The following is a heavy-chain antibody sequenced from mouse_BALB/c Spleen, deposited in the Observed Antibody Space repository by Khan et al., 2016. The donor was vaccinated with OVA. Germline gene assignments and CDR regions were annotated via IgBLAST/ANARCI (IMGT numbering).Heavy chain of an antibody. J-gene: IGHJ2*01. Sequence: QVQLKQSGAELVRPGASVKLSCKTSGYTFTSYWINWVKQSPGQGLEWIARIYPGTDNPYFNDKFKEKATLTADKSSSTAYMHLSSLKSEDSAVYLCASEEALYYFDYWGQGTTLTVSS. CDR3: ASEEALYYFDY. D-gene: IGHD1-1*01. V-gene: IGHV1-76*01. CDR1: GYTFTSYW. CDR2: IYPGTDNP.